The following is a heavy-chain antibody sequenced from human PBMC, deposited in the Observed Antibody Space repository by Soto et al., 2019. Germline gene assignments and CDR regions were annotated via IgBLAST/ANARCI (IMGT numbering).Heavy chain of an antibody. V-gene: IGHV1-18*01. CDR3: ARHHGPTTSENWFDP. J-gene: IGHJ5*02. CDR2: ISTYSGDT. Sequence: QVHLVQSGVEVKTPGASVKVSCQASGYTFFTYDIIWVRQAPGQGLEWMGWISTYSGDTKYAQKFQRRVTMTTDTSTTTAYLELRSLRSDDTAVYYCARHHGPTTSENWFDPWGQGTLVTGSS. D-gene: IGHD5-12*01. CDR1: GYTFFTYD.